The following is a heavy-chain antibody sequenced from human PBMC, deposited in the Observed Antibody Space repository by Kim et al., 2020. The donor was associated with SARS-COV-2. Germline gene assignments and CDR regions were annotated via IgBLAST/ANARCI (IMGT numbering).Heavy chain of an antibody. D-gene: IGHD2-15*01. J-gene: IGHJ5*02. CDR3: ARRGYCSGGSCFTHWFDP. Sequence: GESLKISCKGSGYSFTSYWIGWVRQMPGKGLEWMGIIYPGDSDTRYSPSFQGQVTISADKSISTAYLQWSSLKASDTAMYYCARRGYCSGGSCFTHWFDPWGQGTLVTVSS. CDR2: IYPGDSDT. CDR1: GYSFTSYW. V-gene: IGHV5-51*01.